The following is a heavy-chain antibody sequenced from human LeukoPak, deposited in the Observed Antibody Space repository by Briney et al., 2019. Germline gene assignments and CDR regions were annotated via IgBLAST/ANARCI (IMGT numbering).Heavy chain of an antibody. Sequence: GGSLRLSCAASGFTFSSYTMNWVRQAPGKGLEWVSYFSATSGTIYYANSVRGRFTISRDNAKNSLYLQMNSLRDEDTAVYYCARDEGYFQHWGQGTLVTVSS. CDR1: GFTFSSYT. V-gene: IGHV3-48*02. CDR2: FSATSGTI. J-gene: IGHJ1*01. CDR3: ARDEGYFQH.